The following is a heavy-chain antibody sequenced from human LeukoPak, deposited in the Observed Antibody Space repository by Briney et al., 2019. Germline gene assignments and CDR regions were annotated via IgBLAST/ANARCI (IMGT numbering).Heavy chain of an antibody. CDR1: GYSISSDYY. V-gene: IGHV4-38-2*01. CDR3: ARAFSRDYFDY. J-gene: IGHJ4*02. CDR2: IHHSWTT. Sequence: PSETLSLTCAVSGYSISSDYYWGWIRQPPEKGLEWLGSIHHSWTTYYNPSLQSRVTFSVDTSKNQFSLKLSSVTAADTAVYYCARAFSRDYFDYWGQGTLVTVSS. D-gene: IGHD2-2*01.